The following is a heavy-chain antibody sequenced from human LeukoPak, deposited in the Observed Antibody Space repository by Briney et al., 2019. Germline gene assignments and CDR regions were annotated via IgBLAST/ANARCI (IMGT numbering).Heavy chain of an antibody. D-gene: IGHD6-13*01. J-gene: IGHJ4*02. CDR2: IWHDGSDK. V-gene: IGHV3-33*01. CDR1: GFTFSTYG. CDR3: AREGGQQLGSFDY. Sequence: GGSLRLSCAASGFTFSTYGMHWVRQAPGQGLEWVAIIWHDGSDKYYADSVKGRFAISRDNSNNTPYLQMNSLKAEDTAVYYCAREGGQQLGSFDYWGQGTLVTVSS.